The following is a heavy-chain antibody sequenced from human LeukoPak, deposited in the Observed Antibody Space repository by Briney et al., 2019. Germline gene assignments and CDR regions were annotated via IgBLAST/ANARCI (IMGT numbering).Heavy chain of an antibody. Sequence: SETLSLTCTVSGYSISSGYYWTWIRQPPGQALEWIATINHSGSTYYKPSLKSRVTISVDTSKNQFSLKLSSVTAAGTAVYYCARGYSNYPVYWGQGTLVTVSS. D-gene: IGHD4-11*01. J-gene: IGHJ4*02. V-gene: IGHV4-38-2*02. CDR3: ARGYSNYPVY. CDR2: INHSGST. CDR1: GYSISSGYY.